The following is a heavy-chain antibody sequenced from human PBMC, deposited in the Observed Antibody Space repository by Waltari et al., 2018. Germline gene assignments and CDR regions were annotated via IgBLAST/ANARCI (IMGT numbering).Heavy chain of an antibody. J-gene: IGHJ4*02. D-gene: IGHD3-22*01. CDR1: GGSISSRAHN. CDR3: ARDKGTYYYDSSGEDYFDY. Sequence: QVQLQESGPGLAKPSQTQSLTGTVSGGSISSRAHNWSWIRRPPGTGLEWIGYIYYSGSTYYNPSLKSRVTISVDTSKNQFSLKLSSVTAADTAVYYCARDKGTYYYDSSGEDYFDYWGQGTLVTVSS. CDR2: IYYSGST. V-gene: IGHV4-30-4*08.